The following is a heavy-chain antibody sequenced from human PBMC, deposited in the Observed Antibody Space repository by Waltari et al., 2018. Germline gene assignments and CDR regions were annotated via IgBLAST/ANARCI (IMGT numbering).Heavy chain of an antibody. Sequence: QVQLVESGGGLVKPGGSLRLSCAASGFTFSNHYMNWIRQAPGKGLEWVSYISGSGTDLNYADSVKGPFTISGDNARNSLFLQMNSLRVEDTAVYYCGITARLLDSCGQGTLVTVSS. J-gene: IGHJ4*02. CDR1: GFTFSNHY. D-gene: IGHD6-25*01. CDR3: GITARLLDS. V-gene: IGHV3-11*04. CDR2: ISGSGTDL.